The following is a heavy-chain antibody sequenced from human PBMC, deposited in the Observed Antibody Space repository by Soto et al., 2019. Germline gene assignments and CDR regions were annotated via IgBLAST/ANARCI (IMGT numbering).Heavy chain of an antibody. CDR1: GFTFSSYW. CDR2: IKQDGSEK. V-gene: IGHV3-7*05. D-gene: IGHD3-22*01. J-gene: IGHJ4*02. CDR3: ARVRGSGYYDSYLDY. Sequence: GGSLRLSCAASGFTFSSYWMSWVRQAPGKGLEWVANIKQDGSEKYYVDSVKGRFIISRDNAKNSLYLQMNSLRAEDTAVYYCARVRGSGYYDSYLDYWGQGTLVTVSS.